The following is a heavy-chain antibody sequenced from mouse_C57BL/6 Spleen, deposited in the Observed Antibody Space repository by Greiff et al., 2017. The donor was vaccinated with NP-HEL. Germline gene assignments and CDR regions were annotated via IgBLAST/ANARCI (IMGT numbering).Heavy chain of an antibody. CDR3: EGFYSYSPSGFSG. V-gene: IGHV1-84*01. CDR2: IYPGSGNT. J-gene: IGHJ3*01. CDR1: GYTFTDYH. Sequence: VQLQQSGPELVKPGASVTISCKASGYTFTDYHINWVKQRPGQGLEWIGWIYPGSGNTKYNEQFTGKATLTVDTSSSTASMQLSSLTSDDSAVYFCEGFYSYSPSGFSGGGQGTLVTVS. D-gene: IGHD2-12*01.